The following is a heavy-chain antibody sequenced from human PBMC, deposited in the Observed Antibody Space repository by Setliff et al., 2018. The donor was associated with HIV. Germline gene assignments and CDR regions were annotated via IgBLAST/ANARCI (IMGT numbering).Heavy chain of an antibody. J-gene: IGHJ4*02. CDR1: GGSISSGDYY. CDR3: ATKGRDAYTLEVPG. CDR2: ISYSGST. Sequence: PSETLSLTCTVSGGSISSGDYYWSWTRQPPGKGLEWIGYISYSGSTYHNPSLRGRVTISVDTSRNHFSLKLTSVTAADTAVYYCATKGRDAYTLEVPGWGQGTLVTVSS. V-gene: IGHV4-30-4*08. D-gene: IGHD2-2*01.